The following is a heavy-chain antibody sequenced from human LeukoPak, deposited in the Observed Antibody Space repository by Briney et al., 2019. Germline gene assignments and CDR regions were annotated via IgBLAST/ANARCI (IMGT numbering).Heavy chain of an antibody. V-gene: IGHV3-21*01. CDR1: GFTFSSYS. D-gene: IGHD3-9*01. CDR2: ISSSGSYI. J-gene: IGHJ4*02. Sequence: PGGSLRLSCAASGFTFSSYSMNWVRQAPGKGLEWVSSISSSGSYIYYADSVKGRFTISRDNAKNSLYLQMNSLRAEDTAVYYCARTPRPGVLRYFDWPAGPFDYWGQGTLVTVSS. CDR3: ARTPRPGVLRYFDWPAGPFDY.